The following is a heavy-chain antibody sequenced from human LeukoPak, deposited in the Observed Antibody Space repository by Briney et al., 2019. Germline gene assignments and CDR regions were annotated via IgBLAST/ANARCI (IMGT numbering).Heavy chain of an antibody. V-gene: IGHV3-30*02. CDR1: GFTFSSYG. CDR3: AKSLFTSATGTGRAFHI. CDR2: IRYDGSNK. D-gene: IGHD1-1*01. Sequence: GGSLRLSCAASGFTFSSYGMHWVRQAPGEGLEWVAFIRYDGSNKYYADPVKGRFTISRDNSKNTLYLQMTSLRAEDTAEYYCAKSLFTSATGTGRAFHIWGQGTMVTVSS. J-gene: IGHJ3*02.